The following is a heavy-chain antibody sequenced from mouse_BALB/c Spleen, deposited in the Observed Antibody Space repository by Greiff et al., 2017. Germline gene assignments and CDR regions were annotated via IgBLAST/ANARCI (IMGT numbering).Heavy chain of an antibody. CDR2: ISSGGSYT. V-gene: IGHV5-9-4*01. CDR3: ARDQGDYYGSSYGYYAMDY. Sequence: EVHLVESGGGLVKPGGSLKLSCAASGFTFSSYAMSWVRQSPEKRLEWVAEISSGGSYTYYPDTVTGRFTISRDNAKNTLYLEMSSLRSEDTAMYYCARDQGDYYGSSYGYYAMDYWGQGTSVTVSS. D-gene: IGHD1-1*01. CDR1: GFTFSSYA. J-gene: IGHJ4*01.